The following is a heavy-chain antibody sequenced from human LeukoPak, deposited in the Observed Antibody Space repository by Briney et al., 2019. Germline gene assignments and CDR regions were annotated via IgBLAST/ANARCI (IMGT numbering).Heavy chain of an antibody. CDR2: ISSSSSYI. D-gene: IGHD1-1*01. J-gene: IGHJ5*02. V-gene: IGHV3-21*01. CDR1: GFTFGSYS. CDR3: ARAPRTGTTSGWFDP. Sequence: PGGSLRLSCAASGFTFGSYSMNWVRQAPGKGLEWVSSISSSSSYIYYADSLKGRLTISRANAKNSLYLQMNRLRAEETAVYYCARAPRTGTTSGWFDPWGQGTLVTVSS.